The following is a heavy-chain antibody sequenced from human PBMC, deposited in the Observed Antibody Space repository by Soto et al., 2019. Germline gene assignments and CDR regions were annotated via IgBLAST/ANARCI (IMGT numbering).Heavy chain of an antibody. D-gene: IGHD6-19*01. CDR3: AHSSIAVASLNWFDP. Sequence: QITLKESGPTLVKPTQTLTLSCTFSGFSLSTSGVGVGWIRQPPGKALEWLALIYWDEDKRYSPSLKSRLTITKDTSKNHVVLTMPNMDPVDTATYYCAHSSIAVASLNWFDPWGQGTLVTVSS. CDR2: IYWDEDK. J-gene: IGHJ5*02. V-gene: IGHV2-5*02. CDR1: GFSLSTSGVG.